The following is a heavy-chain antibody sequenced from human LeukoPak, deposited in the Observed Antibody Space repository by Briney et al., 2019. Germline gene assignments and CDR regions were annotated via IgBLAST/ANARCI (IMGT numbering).Heavy chain of an antibody. CDR2: ISSSSSTI. D-gene: IGHD3-10*01. CDR1: GFTFSSYA. Sequence: PGGSLRLSCAASGFTFSSYAMSWVRQAPGKGLEWVSYISSSSSTIYYADSVKGRFTISRDNAKNSLYLQMNSLRAEDTAVYYCAREPYGSGSYPFDSWGQGTLVTVSS. V-gene: IGHV3-48*04. J-gene: IGHJ4*02. CDR3: AREPYGSGSYPFDS.